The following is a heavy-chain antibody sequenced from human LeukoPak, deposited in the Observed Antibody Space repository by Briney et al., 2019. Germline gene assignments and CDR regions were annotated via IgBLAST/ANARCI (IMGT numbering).Heavy chain of an antibody. Sequence: GGSLRLSCEASGFTFSSYSMNRVRQAPGKGLEWVSSISSSSRYIYYADSVKGRFTIPRDNAKNSVYLQMNSLRAEDTAVYYCAELGITMIGGVWGKGTTVTISS. CDR1: GFTFSSYS. V-gene: IGHV3-21*01. CDR2: ISSSSRYI. CDR3: AELGITMIGGV. D-gene: IGHD3-10*02. J-gene: IGHJ6*04.